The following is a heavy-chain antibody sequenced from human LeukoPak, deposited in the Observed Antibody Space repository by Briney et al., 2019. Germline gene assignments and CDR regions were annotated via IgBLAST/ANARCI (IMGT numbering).Heavy chain of an antibody. J-gene: IGHJ4*02. D-gene: IGHD6-19*01. V-gene: IGHV4-34*01. CDR3: ARVRRNSYSSGWYYFDY. Sequence: PSETLSLTCAVYGGSFSGYYWSWIRQPLGKGLEWMGEINHSGSTNYNPSLKSRVTISVDTSKNQFSLKLSSVTAADTAVYYCARVRRNSYSSGWYYFDYWGQGTLVTVSS. CDR1: GGSFSGYY. CDR2: INHSGST.